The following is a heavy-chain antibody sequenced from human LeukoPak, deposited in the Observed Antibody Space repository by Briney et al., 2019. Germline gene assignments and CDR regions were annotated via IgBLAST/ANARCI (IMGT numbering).Heavy chain of an antibody. V-gene: IGHV4-30-4*08. CDR1: GGSISSSSYY. CDR2: IYYSGST. D-gene: IGHD3-3*01. Sequence: SETLSLTCTVSGGSISSSSYYWSWIRQPPGKGLEWIGYIYYSGSTYYNPSLKSRVTISVDTSKNQFSLKLSFVTAADTAVYYCARLHSRYDFWSGYYTGSGFGAFDIWGQGTMVTVSS. J-gene: IGHJ3*02. CDR3: ARLHSRYDFWSGYYTGSGFGAFDI.